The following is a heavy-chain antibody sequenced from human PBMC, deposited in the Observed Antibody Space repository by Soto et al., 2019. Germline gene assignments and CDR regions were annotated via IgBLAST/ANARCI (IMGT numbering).Heavy chain of an antibody. D-gene: IGHD5-12*01. J-gene: IGHJ5*02. CDR2: IGTLGDT. Sequence: QLVASGGGLVQPGGSLRLSCVASGFILSTHDLHWVRDTPGEGLEWVSGIGTLGDTFYGASVKGRFTISRENAKNSLYLQMNSLTVGDTAVYYCVRVGSFDLASITPPTFGPWGQGTLGTVSS. V-gene: IGHV3-13*01. CDR3: VRVGSFDLASITPPTFGP. CDR1: GFILSTHD.